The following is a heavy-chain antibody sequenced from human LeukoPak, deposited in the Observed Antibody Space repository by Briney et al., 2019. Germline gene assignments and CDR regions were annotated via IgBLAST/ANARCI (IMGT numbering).Heavy chain of an antibody. V-gene: IGHV3-11*01. CDR3: AKSGYYGSGSYIYPEYFQH. D-gene: IGHD3-10*01. CDR2: ISGYSTTI. Sequence: GGSLRLSCAASGFTFSDYFMSWIRQAPGKGLEWVSYISGYSTTIYYADSVRGRFTISRDNAKNSLYLQMNSLRAEDTALYYCAKSGYYGSGSYIYPEYFQHWGQGTLVTVSS. J-gene: IGHJ1*01. CDR1: GFTFSDYF.